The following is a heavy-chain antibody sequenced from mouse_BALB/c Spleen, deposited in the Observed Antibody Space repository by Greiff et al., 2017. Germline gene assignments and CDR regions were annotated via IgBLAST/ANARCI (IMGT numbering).Heavy chain of an antibody. CDR2: ISYSGST. Sequence: VQLQQSGPGLVKPSQSLSLTCTVTGYSITSDYAWYWFRQFPGNKLEWMGFISYSGSTSYNPSLKSRISITRDTSKNQFFLQLNSVTTEDTATYCCAEMGLRDAMDYWGQGTSVTVSS. D-gene: IGHD2-4*01. V-gene: IGHV3-2*02. J-gene: IGHJ4*01. CDR1: GYSITSDYA. CDR3: AEMGLRDAMDY.